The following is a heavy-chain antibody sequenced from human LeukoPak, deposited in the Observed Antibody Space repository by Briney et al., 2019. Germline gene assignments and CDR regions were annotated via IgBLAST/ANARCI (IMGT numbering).Heavy chain of an antibody. CDR3: AKERLTTTTFDS. J-gene: IGHJ4*02. D-gene: IGHD4-11*01. V-gene: IGHV3-23*01. CDR2: ISGSGGST. CDR1: GFMFSTYA. Sequence: GGSLRLSCAASGFMFSTYAMSWVRQAPGRGLEWVSLISGSGGSTYYADSVKGRFTISRDNGKNTLSLQMNSLRAEDTALYYCAKERLTTTTFDSWGWGTLVTVSS.